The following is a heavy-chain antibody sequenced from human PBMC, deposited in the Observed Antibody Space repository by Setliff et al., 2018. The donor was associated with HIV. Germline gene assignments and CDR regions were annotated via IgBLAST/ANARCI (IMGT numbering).Heavy chain of an antibody. CDR2: IWNDGRRE. CDR1: GFTFSSYG. CDR3: AKWRVSSGWYGQWFDP. V-gene: IGHV3-33*06. J-gene: IGHJ5*02. Sequence: GASLTISCAASGFTFSSYGMHGVRQAPGKGLEWVAVIWNDGRREYYADSVKGRVTISRDNSKNILYLQMNRLRADDTAVYYCAKWRVSSGWYGQWFDPWGQGTLVTVSS. D-gene: IGHD6-19*01.